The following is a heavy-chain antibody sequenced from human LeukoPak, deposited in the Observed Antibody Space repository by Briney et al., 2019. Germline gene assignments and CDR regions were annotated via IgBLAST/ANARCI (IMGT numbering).Heavy chain of an antibody. Sequence: GGSLRLSCAASGFTFTTSWMHWFRQAPGKGLVWVSRIGSDGTSTTYADSVKGRFTISRDNAKNTLYLQMNSLRAEDTAVYYCARDQYSSTWYRGAFDVWGQGTMVSVSS. J-gene: IGHJ3*01. CDR1: GFTFTTSW. D-gene: IGHD6-13*01. V-gene: IGHV3-74*01. CDR2: IGSDGTST. CDR3: ARDQYSSTWYRGAFDV.